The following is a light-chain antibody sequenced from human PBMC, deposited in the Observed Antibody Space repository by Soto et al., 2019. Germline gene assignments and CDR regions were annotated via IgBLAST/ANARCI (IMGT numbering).Light chain of an antibody. Sequence: QSALTQPASVSGSPGQSITISCTGTSRDVGGYNYVSWYQHHPGKAPKLIIYEVSNRPSGISDRFSGSKSGNAASLTISGLRAEDESDYYCSSYSDSSTHVVFGGGTKLTVL. CDR1: SRDVGGYNY. V-gene: IGLV2-14*01. CDR3: SSYSDSSTHVV. J-gene: IGLJ2*01. CDR2: EVS.